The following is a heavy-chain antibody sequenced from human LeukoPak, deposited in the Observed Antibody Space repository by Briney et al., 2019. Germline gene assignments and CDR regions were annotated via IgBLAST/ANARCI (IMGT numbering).Heavy chain of an antibody. D-gene: IGHD6-13*01. CDR3: ARAEATAGTDWYFDL. Sequence: GRSLRLSCAASGFTFSSYAMHWVRQAPGKGLEWAAVISYDGSNKYYADSVKGRFTISRDNSKNTLYVQMNSLRAEDTAVYYCARAEATAGTDWYFDLWGRGTLVTASS. V-gene: IGHV3-30-3*01. J-gene: IGHJ2*01. CDR1: GFTFSSYA. CDR2: ISYDGSNK.